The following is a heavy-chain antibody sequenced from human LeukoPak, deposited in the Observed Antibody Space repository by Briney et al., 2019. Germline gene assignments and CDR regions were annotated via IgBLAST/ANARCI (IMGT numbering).Heavy chain of an antibody. D-gene: IGHD3-10*01. CDR2: IYYSGTT. J-gene: IGHJ4*02. CDR1: GGSISSSSSY. V-gene: IGHV4-39*01. Sequence: SETLSLTCTVSGGSISSSSSYWGWIRQPPGKGLEWIANIYYSGTTSYNPSLKRRVTISVDTSKNQFSLRLSSVTAADTAAYYCARLSTTYYYGSGSYPLPYFFHYWGQGTLVTVSS. CDR3: ARLSTTYYYGSGSYPLPYFFHY.